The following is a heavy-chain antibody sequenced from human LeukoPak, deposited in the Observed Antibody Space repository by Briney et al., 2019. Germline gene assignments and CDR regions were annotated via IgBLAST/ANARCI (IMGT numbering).Heavy chain of an antibody. D-gene: IGHD2-2*01. J-gene: IGHJ3*02. Sequence: GGSLRLSCAASGFTFSIYSMNWVRQAPGKGLEWVSYISSSSSTIYYVDSVKGRFTISRDNAKNSLYLQMDSLRAEDTAVYYCASSGIVVVPAAMTDAFDIWGQGTMVTVSS. V-gene: IGHV3-48*04. CDR3: ASSGIVVVPAAMTDAFDI. CDR2: ISSSSSTI. CDR1: GFTFSIYS.